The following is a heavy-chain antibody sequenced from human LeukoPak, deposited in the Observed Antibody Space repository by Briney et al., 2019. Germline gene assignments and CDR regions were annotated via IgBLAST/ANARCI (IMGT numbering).Heavy chain of an antibody. CDR3: AKELLNYDFWSGYYQYYFDY. V-gene: IGHV3-23*01. CDR2: SSGSGTTT. CDR1: GFTFSAHA. J-gene: IGHJ4*02. D-gene: IGHD3-3*01. Sequence: GGSLRLSCAASGFTFSAHAMTWVRQAPGKGLEWVAVSSGSGTTTYYADSVKGRFTVSRDNSMNTLYVQMNSLRAEDTAVYYCAKELLNYDFWSGYYQYYFDYWGQGTLVTVSS.